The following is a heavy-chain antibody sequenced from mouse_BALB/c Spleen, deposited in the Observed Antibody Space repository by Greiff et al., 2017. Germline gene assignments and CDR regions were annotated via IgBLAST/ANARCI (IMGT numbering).Heavy chain of an antibody. CDR2: ISSGSSTI. CDR3: ARSAYYGTYYYAMDY. CDR1: GFTFSSFG. Sequence: EVKVVESGGGLVQPGGSRKLSCAASGFTFSSFGMHWVRQAPEKGLEWVAYISSGSSTIYYADTVKGRFTISRDNPKNTLFLQMTSLRSEDTAMYYCARSAYYGTYYYAMDYWGQGTSVTVSS. J-gene: IGHJ4*01. V-gene: IGHV5-17*02. D-gene: IGHD2-10*01.